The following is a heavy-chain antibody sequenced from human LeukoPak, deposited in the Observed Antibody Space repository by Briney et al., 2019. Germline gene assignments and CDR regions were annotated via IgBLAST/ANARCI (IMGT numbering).Heavy chain of an antibody. CDR1: GGSISSSNW. D-gene: IGHD3-3*01. CDR3: ARESTIFRVVIEYY. CDR2: IYHSGST. V-gene: IGHV4-4*02. Sequence: KPSETLSLTCAVSGGSISSSNWWSWVRQPPGKGLEWIGEIYHSGSTNYNPSLKSRVTISVDTSKNQFSLKLSSVTAADTAVYYCARESTIFRVVIEYYWGQGTLVTVSS. J-gene: IGHJ4*02.